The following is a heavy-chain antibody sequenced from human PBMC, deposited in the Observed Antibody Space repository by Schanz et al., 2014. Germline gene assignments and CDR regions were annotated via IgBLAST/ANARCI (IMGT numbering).Heavy chain of an antibody. Sequence: QVQLVQSGAEVKKPGASVKVSCTASGYTFTSYDINWVRQAPGQGLEWLGWMNPNSGNPGFAQKFRGRVTMTRNTSMSTAYIELHILTSEDRAVYYCARGRAFDYWGQGTLVTVSS. CDR1: GYTFTSYD. J-gene: IGHJ4*02. V-gene: IGHV1-8*01. CDR2: MNPNSGNP. CDR3: ARGRAFDY.